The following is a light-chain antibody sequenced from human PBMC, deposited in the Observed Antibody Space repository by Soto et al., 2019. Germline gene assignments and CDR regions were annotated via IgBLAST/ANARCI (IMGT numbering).Light chain of an antibody. V-gene: IGLV2-14*01. CDR2: DVS. CDR3: SSYTSSNNNV. Sequence: QSALTQPASVSGSPGQSITISCTGTSSDVGGYNYVSWYQQHPGKAPKLMIYDVSNRPSGVSNRFSGSKSGNTASLTISGLQAEDEADYYCSSYTSSNNNVFGTGTKVTVL. CDR1: SSDVGGYNY. J-gene: IGLJ1*01.